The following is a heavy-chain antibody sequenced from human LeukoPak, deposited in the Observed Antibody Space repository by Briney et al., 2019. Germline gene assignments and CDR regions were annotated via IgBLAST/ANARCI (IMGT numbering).Heavy chain of an antibody. V-gene: IGHV4-39*07. CDR2: IYYSGST. J-gene: IGHJ5*02. Sequence: PSETLSLTCTVSGGSISSSSYYWGWIRQPPGKGLEWIGSIYYSGSTYYNPSLKSRVTISVDTSKNQFSLKLSSVTAADTAVYYCARGGGATSDWFDPWGQEPWSPSPQ. CDR1: GGSISSSSYY. D-gene: IGHD1-26*01. CDR3: ARGGGATSDWFDP.